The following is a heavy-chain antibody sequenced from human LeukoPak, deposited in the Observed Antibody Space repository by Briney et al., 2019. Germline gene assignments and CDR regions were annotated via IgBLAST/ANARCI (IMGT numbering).Heavy chain of an antibody. J-gene: IGHJ6*03. D-gene: IGHD3-10*01. Sequence: ASVKVSCKVSGYTLTELSMHWVRQAPGKGHEWMGVSDTEDGETIYAQKFQGRVTMTEDTSTDTAYMEVSSLTSEDTAVYYCATGSGFFGYYYYYTDVWGKGTTVTVSS. CDR1: GYTLTELS. CDR2: SDTEDGET. CDR3: ATGSGFFGYYYYYTDV. V-gene: IGHV1-24*01.